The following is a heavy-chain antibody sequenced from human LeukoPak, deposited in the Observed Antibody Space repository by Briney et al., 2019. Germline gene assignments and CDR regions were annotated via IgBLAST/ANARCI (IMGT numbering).Heavy chain of an antibody. D-gene: IGHD2/OR15-2a*01. J-gene: IGHJ3*02. V-gene: IGHV4-59*12. Sequence: SETLSLTCTVSGGSISSYYWSWIRQPPGKGLEWIGYIYYSGSTNYNPSLKSRVTISVDTSKNQFSLKLSSVTAADTAVYYCARDFSAAFDIWGQGTMVTVSS. CDR3: ARDFSAAFDI. CDR1: GGSISSYY. CDR2: IYYSGST.